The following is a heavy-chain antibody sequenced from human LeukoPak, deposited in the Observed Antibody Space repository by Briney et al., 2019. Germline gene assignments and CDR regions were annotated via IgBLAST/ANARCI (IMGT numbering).Heavy chain of an antibody. Sequence: PSETLSLTCTVSGGSSSTSSYYWGWVRQPPGKGLEWIGNIFYSGSTYYSPSLKSRVTISLDTSRNQFSLKLNSVTAADTAVYYCARGRVSSSTWYSTYYYFFYMDFWGKGTTVTVSS. CDR2: IFYSGST. J-gene: IGHJ6*03. V-gene: IGHV4-39*07. CDR1: GGSSSTSSYY. CDR3: ARGRVSSSTWYSTYYYFFYMDF. D-gene: IGHD4-11*01.